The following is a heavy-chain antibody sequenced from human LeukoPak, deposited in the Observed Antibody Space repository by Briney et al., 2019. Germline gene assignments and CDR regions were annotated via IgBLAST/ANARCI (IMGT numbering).Heavy chain of an antibody. J-gene: IGHJ4*02. Sequence: GGSLRLSCAASGFDFYAYEMNWVRQAPGKGLEWVAYFAGSDTTTYYADSVKGRFTIPRDNAKNSLYLQMNSLRAEDTALYYCTTLGYHLDSWGQGTLVTVPS. CDR3: TTLGYHLDS. CDR2: FAGSDTTT. CDR1: GFDFYAYE. V-gene: IGHV3-48*03. D-gene: IGHD3-22*01.